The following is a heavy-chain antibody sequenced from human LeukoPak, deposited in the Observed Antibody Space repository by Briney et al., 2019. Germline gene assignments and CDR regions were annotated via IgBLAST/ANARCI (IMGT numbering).Heavy chain of an antibody. CDR2: IIPILGIA. V-gene: IGHV1-69*04. D-gene: IGHD2-21*02. CDR1: RGTFSSYA. Sequence: ASVKVSCKASRGTFSSYAISWLRQAPGQGLEWMGRIIPILGIANYAQKFQGRVTITADKSTSTAYMELSSLRSEDTAVYYCARGPVVVTARTFDYWGQGTLVTVSS. J-gene: IGHJ4*02. CDR3: ARGPVVVTARTFDY.